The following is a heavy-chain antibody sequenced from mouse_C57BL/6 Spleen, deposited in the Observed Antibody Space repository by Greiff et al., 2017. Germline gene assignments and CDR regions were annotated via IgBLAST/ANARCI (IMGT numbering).Heavy chain of an antibody. CDR1: GYTFTDYE. D-gene: IGHD1-1*01. V-gene: IGHV1-15*01. CDR3: TRATVVARGYFDY. Sequence: VQLQQSGAELVRPGASVTLSCKASGYTFTDYEMHWVKQTPVHGLEWIGAIDPETGGTAYNQKFKGKAILTADKSSSTAYMELRSLTSEDSAVYYCTRATVVARGYFDYWGQGTTLTVSS. J-gene: IGHJ2*01. CDR2: IDPETGGT.